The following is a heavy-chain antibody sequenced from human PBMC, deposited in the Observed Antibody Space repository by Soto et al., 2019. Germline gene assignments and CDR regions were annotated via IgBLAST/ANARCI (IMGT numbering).Heavy chain of an antibody. J-gene: IGHJ4*02. D-gene: IGHD3-3*01. CDR2: IHPSGGST. V-gene: IGHV1-46*01. CDR1: GYSFTNYY. Sequence: ASVKVSCKASGYSFTNYYMHWVRQAPGQGLEWMGIIHPSGGSTNYAQKVQGRVTMTRDTSTRTVYMELSSLRSEDTAVYYCARDSGGSKHYDFWSGYQIGLYYFDYWGQGTLVTVSS. CDR3: ARDSGGSKHYDFWSGYQIGLYYFDY.